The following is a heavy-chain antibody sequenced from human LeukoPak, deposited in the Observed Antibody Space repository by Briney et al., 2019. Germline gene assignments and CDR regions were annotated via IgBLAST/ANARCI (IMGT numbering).Heavy chain of an antibody. Sequence: SETVSLTCTVSGGSISSSSYYWGWIRQPPGKGLEWIGSIYYSGSTYYNPSLKSRVTISVDTSKNQFSLKLSSVTAADTAVYYCATLVVTALYYFDYWGQGTLVTVSS. V-gene: IGHV4-39*01. CDR1: GGSISSSSYY. D-gene: IGHD2-21*02. CDR2: IYYSGST. CDR3: ATLVVTALYYFDY. J-gene: IGHJ4*02.